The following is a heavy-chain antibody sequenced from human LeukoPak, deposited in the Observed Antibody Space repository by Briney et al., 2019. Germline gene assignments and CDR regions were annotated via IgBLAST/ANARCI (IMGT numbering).Heavy chain of an antibody. CDR2: VDPEDGET. CDR1: GYTFTDFY. V-gene: IGHV1-69-2*01. Sequence: ASVKVSCKALGYTFTDFYLHWVRQAPGKGLEWMGRVDPEDGETIYAEKFQGRVTLTADMSTDTAYLEMSSLRSEDTAVYYCARDYYNSSGSWRLVSWGQGTLVTVSS. J-gene: IGHJ5*02. D-gene: IGHD3-22*01. CDR3: ARDYYNSSGSWRLVS.